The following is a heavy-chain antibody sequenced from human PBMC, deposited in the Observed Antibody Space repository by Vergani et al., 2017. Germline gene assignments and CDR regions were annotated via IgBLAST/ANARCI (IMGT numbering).Heavy chain of an antibody. Sequence: QVQLVQSGAEVKKPGASVKVSCKASGYTFTSSYMHWVRQAPGQGLEWMGIINPSGGSTSYAQKFQCRVTMTRDTSTSTVYMELSSLRSEATAVYYCARESHGGFDYWGQGTLVTVSS. CDR1: GYTFTSSY. CDR3: ARESHGGFDY. V-gene: IGHV1-46*03. CDR2: INPSGGST. D-gene: IGHD3-10*01. J-gene: IGHJ4*02.